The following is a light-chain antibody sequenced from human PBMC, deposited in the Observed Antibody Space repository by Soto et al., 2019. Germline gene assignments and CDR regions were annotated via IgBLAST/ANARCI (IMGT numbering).Light chain of an antibody. Sequence: EIVLTQSPGTLSLSPGERGTLSCRASQTVISSSLAWYQQKPGQAPRLLIYGASSRATGIPDRFSGSGSGTDFTLTISRLEPEDFAVYYCQQYGSSQYTFGQGTKVEIK. CDR3: QQYGSSQYT. CDR2: GAS. J-gene: IGKJ2*01. V-gene: IGKV3-20*01. CDR1: QTVISSS.